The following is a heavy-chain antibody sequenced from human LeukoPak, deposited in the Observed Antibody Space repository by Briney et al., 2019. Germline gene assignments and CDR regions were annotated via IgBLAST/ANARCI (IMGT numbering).Heavy chain of an antibody. J-gene: IGHJ4*02. CDR3: ATHQRSGWYLRAVGDFDY. CDR2: IIPIFGTA. CDR1: GGTFSSYA. D-gene: IGHD6-19*01. V-gene: IGHV1-69*05. Sequence: ASVKVSCKASGGTFSSYAISWVRQAPGQGLEWMGGIIPIFGTANYAQKFQGRVTITTDESTSTAYMELSSLRSEDTAVYYCATHQRSGWYLRAVGDFDYWGQGTLVTVSS.